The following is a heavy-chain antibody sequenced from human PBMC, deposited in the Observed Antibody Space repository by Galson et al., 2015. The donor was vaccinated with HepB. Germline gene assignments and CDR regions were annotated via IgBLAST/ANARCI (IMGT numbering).Heavy chain of an antibody. D-gene: IGHD5/OR15-5a*01. CDR1: GFTFSIYD. CDR3: ARSRDPPNWFDP. Sequence: SLRLSCAASGFTFSIYDMTWVRQAPGKGLKWVSALSTGGGNTYYADSVKGRFTISRDNSKNTLYLQMNSLRAEDTAVYYCARSRDPPNWFDPWGQGTLVTVSS. J-gene: IGHJ5*02. V-gene: IGHV3-23*01. CDR2: LSTGGGNT.